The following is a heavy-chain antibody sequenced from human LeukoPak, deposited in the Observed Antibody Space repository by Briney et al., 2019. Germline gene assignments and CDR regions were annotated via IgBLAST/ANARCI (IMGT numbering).Heavy chain of an antibody. CDR3: TSRDRDY. CDR2: IRSKAYGGTT. CDR1: GFTFGDYA. Sequence: GGSLRLSCTSSGFTFGDYAMTWVGQAPGKGLEWVGLIRSKAYGGTTDYAASVKGRFTISRDDSKSIAYLQMNSLETEDTAVYYCTSRDRDYWGQGTLVTVSS. J-gene: IGHJ4*02. V-gene: IGHV3-49*04. D-gene: IGHD3-22*01.